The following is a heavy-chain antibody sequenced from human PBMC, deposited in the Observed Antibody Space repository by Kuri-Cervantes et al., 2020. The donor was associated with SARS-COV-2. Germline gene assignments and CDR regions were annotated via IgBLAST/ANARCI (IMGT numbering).Heavy chain of an antibody. V-gene: IGHV3-23*01. CDR3: TPDRWEESG. J-gene: IGHJ4*02. D-gene: IGHD1-26*01. CDR2: ISGSGGTT. CDR1: RFRFSSYD. Sequence: GESLKISCAASRFRFSSYDMAWVRQAPGKGLEWVSGISGSGGTTYYADSVKGRFTISRDNSKNTLYLQVNSVRAEDTAVYYCTPDRWEESGWGQGTLVTVSS.